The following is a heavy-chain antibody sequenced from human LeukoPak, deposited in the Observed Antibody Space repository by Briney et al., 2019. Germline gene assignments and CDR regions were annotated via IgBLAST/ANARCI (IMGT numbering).Heavy chain of an antibody. CDR3: ARRLQHNWFDP. V-gene: IGHV4-38-2*01. CDR1: GYSISSGYY. Sequence: KPSETLSLTCAVSGYSISSGYYWGWIRQPPGKGLEWIGSIYHSGSTYYNPSLKSRVTISVDTSKNQFSLKLSSVTAADTAVYYCARRLQHNWFDPWGHGTLVTVSS. CDR2: IYHSGST. J-gene: IGHJ5*02. D-gene: IGHD5-24*01.